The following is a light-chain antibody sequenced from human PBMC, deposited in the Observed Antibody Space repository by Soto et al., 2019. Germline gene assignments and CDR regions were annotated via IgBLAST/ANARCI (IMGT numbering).Light chain of an antibody. CDR3: QKYISAPYT. V-gene: IGKV1-27*01. CDR2: YAS. J-gene: IGKJ3*01. CDR1: QDIRNS. Sequence: DIQMTQSPSSLSASIGDRVTITCRASQDIRNSLAWYQHRPGKNPNLLLYYASTLKSGVPSRFSGRGSGTDFTLTISSLQPEDVATYYCQKYISAPYTFGPGTKVDIK.